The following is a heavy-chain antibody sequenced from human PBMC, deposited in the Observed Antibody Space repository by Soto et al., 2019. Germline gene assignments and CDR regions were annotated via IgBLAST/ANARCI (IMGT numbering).Heavy chain of an antibody. Sequence: QVQLVQSGAEVKKPGSSVKVSCKASGGTFSSYTISWVRQAPGQGLEWMGRIIPILGIANNAHKFQGSITLTADKSTRTAYMEPSSLRSEDTAVYYCARESGSSGWYGYWGQGTLVTVSS. CDR2: IIPILGIA. J-gene: IGHJ4*02. V-gene: IGHV1-69*08. CDR3: ARESGSSGWYGY. D-gene: IGHD6-19*01. CDR1: GGTFSSYT.